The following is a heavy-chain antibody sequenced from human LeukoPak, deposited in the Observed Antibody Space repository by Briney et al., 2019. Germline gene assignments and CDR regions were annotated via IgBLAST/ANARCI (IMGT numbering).Heavy chain of an antibody. CDR1: GGTFSSYA. J-gene: IGHJ6*02. D-gene: IGHD3-22*01. CDR3: ARVPRYYDSSGYYYVRAYYYYGMDV. Sequence: GASVKVSCKASGGTFSSYAISWVRQAPGQGLEWMGRIIPILGIANYAQKFQGRVTITADKSTSTAYMELSSLRSEDPAVYYCARVPRYYDSSGYYYVRAYYYYGMDVWGQGTTVTVSS. CDR2: IIPILGIA. V-gene: IGHV1-69*04.